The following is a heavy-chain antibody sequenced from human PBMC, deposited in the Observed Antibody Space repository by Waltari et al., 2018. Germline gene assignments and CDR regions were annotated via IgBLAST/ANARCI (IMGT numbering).Heavy chain of an antibody. Sequence: QVQLQESGPGLVKPSETLSLTCTVSGGSISSYYWSWIRQPPGKGLEWIGYIYYSGSTNYNPSLKSRVTISVDTSKNQFSLKLSSVTAADTAVYYCARDRVSPPYYFDYWGQGTLVTVSS. V-gene: IGHV4-59*01. J-gene: IGHJ4*02. CDR1: GGSISSYY. CDR3: ARDRVSPPYYFDY. D-gene: IGHD3-16*01. CDR2: IYYSGST.